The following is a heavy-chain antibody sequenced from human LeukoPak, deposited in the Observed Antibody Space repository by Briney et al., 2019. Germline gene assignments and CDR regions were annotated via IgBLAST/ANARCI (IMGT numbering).Heavy chain of an antibody. CDR1: GYTFTSYY. J-gene: IGHJ6*03. Sequence: ASVKVSRKASGYTFTSYYMHWVRQAPGQGLEWMGIINPSGGSTSYAQKFQGRVTMTRDMSTSTVYMELSSLRSEDTAVYYCAGMVAPYYMDVWGKGTTVTVSS. CDR3: AGMVAPYYMDV. CDR2: INPSGGST. V-gene: IGHV1-46*01. D-gene: IGHD2-15*01.